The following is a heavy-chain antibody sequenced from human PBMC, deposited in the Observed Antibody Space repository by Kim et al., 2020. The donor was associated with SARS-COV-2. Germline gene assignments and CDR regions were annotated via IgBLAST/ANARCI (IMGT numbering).Heavy chain of an antibody. CDR3: ARERPHYYDSSGYFDY. D-gene: IGHD3-22*01. J-gene: IGHJ4*02. V-gene: IGHV1-46*01. Sequence: KFQGRVTMTRDTSTSTVYMELSSLRSEDTAVYYCARERPHYYDSSGYFDYWGQGTLVTVSS.